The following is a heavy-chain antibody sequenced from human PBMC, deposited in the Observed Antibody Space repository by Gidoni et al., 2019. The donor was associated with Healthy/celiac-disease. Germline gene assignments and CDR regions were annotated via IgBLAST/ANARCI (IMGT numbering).Heavy chain of an antibody. D-gene: IGHD3-16*02. Sequence: QVQLVQSGAEVNKPGSSVKLSCNASGGSFRSYAISWVRQAPGQGPEWMGGIIPIFGTANYAQKFQGRVTITADESTSTAYMELSSLRSEDTAVYYCARDQGLMITFGGVLVPEDYYYGMDVWGQGTTVTVSS. CDR2: IIPIFGTA. J-gene: IGHJ6*02. CDR3: ARDQGLMITFGGVLVPEDYYYGMDV. V-gene: IGHV1-69*01. CDR1: GGSFRSYA.